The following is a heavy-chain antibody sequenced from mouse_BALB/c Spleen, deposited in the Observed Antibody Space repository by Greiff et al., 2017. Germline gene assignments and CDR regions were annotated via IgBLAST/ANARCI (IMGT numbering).Heavy chain of an antibody. CDR2: ISSGGSYT. Sequence: DVQLVESGGDLVKPGGSLKLSCAASGFTFSSYGMSWVRQTPDKRLEWVATISSGGSYTYYPDSVKGRFTISRDNAKNTLYLQMSSLKSEDTAMYYCARQVPPWFAYWGQGTLVTVSA. CDR1: GFTFSSYG. CDR3: ARQVPPWFAY. J-gene: IGHJ3*01. V-gene: IGHV5-6*01.